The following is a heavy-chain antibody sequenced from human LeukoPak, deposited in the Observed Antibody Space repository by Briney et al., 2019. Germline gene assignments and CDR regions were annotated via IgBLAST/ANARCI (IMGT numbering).Heavy chain of an antibody. V-gene: IGHV3-30*04. CDR2: ISYDGSNK. D-gene: IGHD3-3*01. CDR1: GFTFSSYA. Sequence: GGSLRLSCAASGFTFSSYAMHWVRQAPGKGLEWVAVISYDGSNKYYADSVKGRFTISRDNSKNTLYLQMNSLRAEDTAVYYCARGGLTITMFGVPIIRNFDNWGQGTLVTVSS. J-gene: IGHJ4*02. CDR3: ARGGLTITMFGVPIIRNFDN.